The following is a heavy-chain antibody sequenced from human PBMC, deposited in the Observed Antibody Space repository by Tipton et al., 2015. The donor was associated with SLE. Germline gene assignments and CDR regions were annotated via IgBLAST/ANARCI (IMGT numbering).Heavy chain of an antibody. CDR2: ISDSGGST. J-gene: IGHJ4*02. CDR1: GFIFSNYE. CDR3: AKGRGSRGWSFDY. D-gene: IGHD6-19*01. Sequence: SLRLSCVGSGFIFSNYEMNWVRQAPGKGLEWVSVISDSGGSTKNADSVKGRFTISRDNSNNTVYLQMNSLRAEDTAVYYCAKGRGSRGWSFDYWGQGTLVTVSS. V-gene: IGHV3-23*01.